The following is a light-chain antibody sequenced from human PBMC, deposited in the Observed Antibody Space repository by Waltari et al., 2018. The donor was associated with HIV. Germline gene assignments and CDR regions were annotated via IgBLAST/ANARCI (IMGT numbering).Light chain of an antibody. CDR1: SSDVGAYNY. CDR2: DVS. J-gene: IGLJ1*01. V-gene: IGLV2-14*01. Sequence: QSALTQPASVSGSPGQSITISCTGSSSDVGAYNYFSWYQQHPGKAPKPVIYDVSNRPSGVSNRFSGSKSGNTASLTISGLQTEDEADYYCNSYSTTYTPCVFGTGTRVTVL. CDR3: NSYSTTYTPCV.